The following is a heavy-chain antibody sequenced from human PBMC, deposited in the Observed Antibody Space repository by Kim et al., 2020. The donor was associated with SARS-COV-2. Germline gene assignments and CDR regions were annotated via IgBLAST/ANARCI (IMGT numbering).Heavy chain of an antibody. J-gene: IGHJ4*02. V-gene: IGHV3-66*01. D-gene: IGHD3-10*01. Sequence: YADSVKGRFTMSRENSRNTLDLQMNNLRVEETAVYYWARDRGWRQFDYWGQGTLVSVSS. CDR3: ARDRGWRQFDY.